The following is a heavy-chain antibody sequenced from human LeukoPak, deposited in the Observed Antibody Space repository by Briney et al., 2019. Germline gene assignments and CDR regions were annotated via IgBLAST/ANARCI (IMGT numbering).Heavy chain of an antibody. V-gene: IGHV3-21*01. D-gene: IGHD3-22*01. Sequence: GGSLRLSCAASGFTFSSYSMNWVRQAPGKGLEWVSSISSSSSYIYYADSVKGRFTISRDNAKNSLYLQMNSLRAEDTAVHYCARVEADYYNSSGYYGLGYWGQGTLVTVSS. CDR3: ARVEADYYNSSGYYGLGY. CDR2: ISSSSSYI. J-gene: IGHJ4*02. CDR1: GFTFSSYS.